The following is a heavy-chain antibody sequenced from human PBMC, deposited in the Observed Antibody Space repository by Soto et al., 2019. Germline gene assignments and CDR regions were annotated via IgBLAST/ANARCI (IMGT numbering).Heavy chain of an antibody. CDR3: ARDCSIAARANYNWFDP. CDR2: IYYSGST. V-gene: IGHV4-61*01. Sequence: SETLSLTCTVSGGSISSSTYYWDWIRQPPGKGLEWIGYIYYSGSTNYNPSLKSRVTISVDTSKNQFSLKLSSVTAADTAVYYCARDCSIAARANYNWFDPWGQGTLVTVSS. CDR1: GGSISSSTYY. D-gene: IGHD6-6*01. J-gene: IGHJ5*02.